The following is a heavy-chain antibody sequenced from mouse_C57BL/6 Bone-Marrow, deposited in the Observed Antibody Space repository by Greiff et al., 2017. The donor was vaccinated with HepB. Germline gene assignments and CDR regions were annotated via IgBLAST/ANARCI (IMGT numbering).Heavy chain of an antibody. CDR2: IHPNSGST. Sequence: VQLQQPGAELVKPGASVKLSCKASGYTFTSYWMHWVKQRPGQGLEWIGMIHPNSGSTNYNEKFKSKATLTVDKSSSTAYMQLSSLTSEDSAVYYCAPLYYGSSLWFAYWGQGTLVTVSA. CDR1: GYTFTSYW. J-gene: IGHJ3*01. CDR3: APLYYGSSLWFAY. V-gene: IGHV1-64*01. D-gene: IGHD1-1*01.